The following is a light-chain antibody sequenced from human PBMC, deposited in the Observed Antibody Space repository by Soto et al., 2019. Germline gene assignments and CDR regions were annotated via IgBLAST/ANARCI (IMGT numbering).Light chain of an antibody. CDR2: VAS. J-gene: IGKJ2*01. CDR3: QQYGSSPET. CDR1: QTVNSNY. V-gene: IGKV3-20*01. Sequence: EIVLTQSPGTLSLSPGERATLSCRASQTVNSNYLAWYQQTPGQAPRLLIYVASSRAAGIPDRVSGSGSGTDFTLTISRLEPEDFAVYYCQQYGSSPETFGQGTKLEIK.